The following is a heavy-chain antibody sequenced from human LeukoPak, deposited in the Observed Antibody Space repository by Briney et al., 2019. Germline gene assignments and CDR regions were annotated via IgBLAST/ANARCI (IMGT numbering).Heavy chain of an antibody. CDR2: INTIFGIA. D-gene: IGHD5-24*01. CDR1: GVTFRTYA. V-gene: IGHV1-69*04. Sequence: LRGSLKLSCEASGVTFRTYAISWVRQAPGQGLEWMGRINTIFGIANYAQKFQGRVTVSADNAPSTAYMELSSLRSEDTAVYYCSRTRRDGESPFDCWGQGTLVTVSS. CDR3: SRTRRDGESPFDC. J-gene: IGHJ4*02.